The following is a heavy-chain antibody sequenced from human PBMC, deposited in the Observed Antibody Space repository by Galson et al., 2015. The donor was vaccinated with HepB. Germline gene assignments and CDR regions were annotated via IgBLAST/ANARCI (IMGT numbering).Heavy chain of an antibody. CDR2: ISSSSSYI. V-gene: IGHV3-21*01. D-gene: IGHD3-22*01. CDR3: AREGDYYDSSGPDY. Sequence: SLRLSCAASGFTFSSYRMNWVRQAPGKGLEWVSSISSSSSYIYYADSVKGRFTISRDNAKNSLYLQMNSLRAEDTAVYYCAREGDYYDSSGPDYWGQGTLVTVSS. J-gene: IGHJ4*02. CDR1: GFTFSSYR.